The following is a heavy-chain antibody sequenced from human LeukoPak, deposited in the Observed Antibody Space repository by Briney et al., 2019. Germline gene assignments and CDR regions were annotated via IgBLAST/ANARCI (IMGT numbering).Heavy chain of an antibody. J-gene: IGHJ4*02. CDR3: ARGPLTYYYGSGSYRPPPIDY. V-gene: IGHV1-2*02. Sequence: GASVKVSCKASGYTFTSYDINWVRQATGQGLEWMGWINPNSGGTNYAQKFQGRVTMTRDTSISTAYMELSRLRSDDTAVYYCARGPLTYYYGSGSYRPPPIDYWGQGTLVTVSS. CDR2: INPNSGGT. CDR1: GYTFTSYD. D-gene: IGHD3-10*01.